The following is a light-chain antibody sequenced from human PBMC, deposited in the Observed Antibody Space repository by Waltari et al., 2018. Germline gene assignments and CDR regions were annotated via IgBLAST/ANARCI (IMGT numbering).Light chain of an antibody. V-gene: IGKV3-20*01. CDR2: GAS. CDR3: QHYVRLPAT. J-gene: IGKJ1*01. Sequence: DIVLTQSPGILSLSPGERATLSCRASHSVSRTLAWYQQKPGQAPRLLIYGASTRATGIPDRFSGGGSGTDFSLTISRLEPEDFAVYYCQHYVRLPATFGQGTKVEIK. CDR1: HSVSRT.